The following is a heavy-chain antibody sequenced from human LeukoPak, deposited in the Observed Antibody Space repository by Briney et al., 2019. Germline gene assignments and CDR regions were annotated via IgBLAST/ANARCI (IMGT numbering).Heavy chain of an antibody. V-gene: IGHV4-59*01. J-gene: IGHJ4*02. CDR1: GGSISSYY. CDR3: ARGDENYYDSSGYSLYFDY. D-gene: IGHD3-22*01. CDR2: IYYSGST. Sequence: SETLSLTCTVSGGSISSYYWSWIRQPPGKGLEWIGYIYYSGSTNYNPSLKSRVTISVDTSKNQFSLKLSSVTAADTAVYYCARGDENYYDSSGYSLYFDYWGQGTLVTVSS.